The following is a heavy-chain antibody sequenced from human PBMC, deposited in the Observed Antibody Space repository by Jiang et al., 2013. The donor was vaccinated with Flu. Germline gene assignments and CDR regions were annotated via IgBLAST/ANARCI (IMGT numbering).Heavy chain of an antibody. J-gene: IGHJ3*02. Sequence: SGDSVSSNSAAWNWIRQSPSGGLEWLGKTYYRSKWYNDYAVSVKSRIIINADTTKNQFSLQLSSVTPEDTAVFYCARQGSGGRSFDIWGQGTVVTVSS. CDR3: ARQGSGGRSFDI. CDR2: TYYRSKWYN. V-gene: IGHV6-1*01. D-gene: IGHD2-8*02. CDR1: GDSVSSNSAA.